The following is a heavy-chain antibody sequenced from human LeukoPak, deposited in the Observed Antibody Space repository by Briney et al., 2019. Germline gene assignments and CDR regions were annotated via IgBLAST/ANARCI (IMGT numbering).Heavy chain of an antibody. CDR3: ARAYIATLLPISYRYPYNMEV. CDR2: VYYSVTT. V-gene: IGHV4-59*01. Sequence: SETLSLTCTISGGSISYFYWTWIRQSPGKGLEWIGNVYYSVTTNYNPSLKSRVTISVDTSKNPFSLKLNSVTAADTAVYFCARAYIATLLPISYRYPYNMEVWGKGTTVTVSS. CDR1: GGSISYFY. J-gene: IGHJ6*03. D-gene: IGHD3-16*02.